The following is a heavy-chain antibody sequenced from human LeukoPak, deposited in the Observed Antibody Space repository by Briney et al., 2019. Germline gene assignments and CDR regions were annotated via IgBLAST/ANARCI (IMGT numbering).Heavy chain of an antibody. CDR2: ITSRSDYT. Sequence: GSLRLSCAASGFTFSSYSMNWVRQAPGKGLEWVSYITSRSDYTNYADSVKGRFTISRDNAKNSLYLQMNSLRAEDTAVYYCARRYYGVVNSWGQGTLVTVSS. CDR1: GFTFSSYS. V-gene: IGHV3-21*05. D-gene: IGHD4-17*01. J-gene: IGHJ5*02. CDR3: ARRYYGVVNS.